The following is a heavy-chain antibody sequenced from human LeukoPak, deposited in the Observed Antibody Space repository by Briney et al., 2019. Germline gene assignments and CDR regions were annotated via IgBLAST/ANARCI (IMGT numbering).Heavy chain of an antibody. Sequence: GGSLRLSCAASGFTLSSYAMSWVRQAPGKGLEWVSVISGSGGSTNYADSVKGRFTISRDNSKNTLYLQMNSLRAEDTAVYYCAKDGQLALDFWGQGTLVTVSS. V-gene: IGHV3-23*01. J-gene: IGHJ4*02. CDR1: GFTLSSYA. CDR2: ISGSGGST. D-gene: IGHD2-2*01. CDR3: AKDGQLALDF.